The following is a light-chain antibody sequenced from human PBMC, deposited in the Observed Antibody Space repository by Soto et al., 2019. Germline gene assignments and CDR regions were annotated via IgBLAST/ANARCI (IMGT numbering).Light chain of an antibody. CDR3: QQYGSSGT. J-gene: IGKJ1*01. CDR1: QSVSSSY. CDR2: GAS. Sequence: EIVLTQSPGTLSLSPGERATLSCRASQSVSSSYLAWYQQKPGQAPRLLIYGASNRATGIPDRFSGSGSGTVFTLTISRLEPEDVAVYYCQQYGSSGTFGQGTKVDI. V-gene: IGKV3-20*01.